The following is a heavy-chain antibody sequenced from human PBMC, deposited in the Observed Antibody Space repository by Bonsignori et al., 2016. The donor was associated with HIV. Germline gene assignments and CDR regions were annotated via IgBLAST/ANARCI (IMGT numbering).Heavy chain of an antibody. J-gene: IGHJ4*02. CDR2: VGGIGAGT. Sequence: WIRQPPGKGLQWVSIVGGIGAGTFYADSVKGRFTISRDNSKNMVYLQMKSLRAEDTAVYYCAKGGPGVGYFEAFDYWGQGALVTVSS. D-gene: IGHD3-3*01. V-gene: IGHV3-23*01. CDR3: AKGGPGVGYFEAFDY.